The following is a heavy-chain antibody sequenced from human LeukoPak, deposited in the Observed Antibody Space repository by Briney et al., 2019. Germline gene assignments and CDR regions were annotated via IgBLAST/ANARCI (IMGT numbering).Heavy chain of an antibody. D-gene: IGHD3-22*01. V-gene: IGHV3-23*01. J-gene: IGHJ4*02. Sequence: PGGSLRLSCAASGFTFSSDAMSWVRQAPGKGLEWVAGISGSGDNTYYADSVKGRFTISRDNPKNTLYVQVNSLGTEDTAAYYCAKGSYYDSSGSFYFDYWGQGTLVTVSS. CDR2: ISGSGDNT. CDR3: AKGSYYDSSGSFYFDY. CDR1: GFTFSSDA.